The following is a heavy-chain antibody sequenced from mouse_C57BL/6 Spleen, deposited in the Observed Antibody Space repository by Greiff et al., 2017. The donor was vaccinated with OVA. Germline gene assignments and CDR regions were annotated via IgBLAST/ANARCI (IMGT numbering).Heavy chain of an antibody. CDR2: ISSGSSTI. D-gene: IGHD1-1*01. V-gene: IGHV5-17*01. Sequence: EVQGVESGGGLVKPGGSLKLSCAASGFTFSDYGMHWVRQAPEKGLEWVAYISSGSSTIYYADTVKGRFTISRDNAKNTLFLQMTSLRSEDTAMYYCAREHYYGSSYAMDYWGQGTSVTVAS. CDR1: GFTFSDYG. J-gene: IGHJ4*01. CDR3: AREHYYGSSYAMDY.